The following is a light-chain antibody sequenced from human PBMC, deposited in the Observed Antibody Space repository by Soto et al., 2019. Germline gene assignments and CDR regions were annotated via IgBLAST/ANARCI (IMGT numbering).Light chain of an antibody. Sequence: VLTQSPGTLSLSPGERATLSCRASERISSNFLAWYQQRPGQAPRLLIYGASTRASGIPDRFSGSGSGTDFALTISRLETEDFALYYCQQYGTSPFTFGPGTTVEIK. CDR1: ERISSNF. J-gene: IGKJ3*01. CDR2: GAS. V-gene: IGKV3-20*01. CDR3: QQYGTSPFT.